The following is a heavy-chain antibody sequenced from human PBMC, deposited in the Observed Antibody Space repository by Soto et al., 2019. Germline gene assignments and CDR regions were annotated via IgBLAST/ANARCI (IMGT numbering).Heavy chain of an antibody. Sequence: QVQLVESGGGVVQPGRSLRLSCAPSGFTYSADGMHWVRQAPGTGLEWVAVISSDGREKFYAASVKGRFTISRDNSKDTLYLQMNNLRAEDTAVYYCAKDRSSSWYYFENWGQGTLVTVSS. D-gene: IGHD6-13*01. CDR3: AKDRSSSWYYFEN. J-gene: IGHJ4*02. CDR2: ISSDGREK. CDR1: GFTYSADG. V-gene: IGHV3-30*18.